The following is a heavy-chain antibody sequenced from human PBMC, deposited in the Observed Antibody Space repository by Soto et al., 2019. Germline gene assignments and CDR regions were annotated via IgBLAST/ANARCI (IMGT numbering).Heavy chain of an antibody. CDR1: GYSFTSYW. Sequence: PGESLKISCKGSGYSFTSYWISWVHQMPGKGLEWMGRIDPSDSYTNYSPSFQGHVTISADKSISTAYLQWSSLKASDTAMYYCARHELLSGQRRVLAYYNYGMDAWGQRTTVTVSS. CDR3: ARHELLSGQRRVLAYYNYGMDA. V-gene: IGHV5-10-1*01. CDR2: IDPSDSYT. D-gene: IGHD6-13*01. J-gene: IGHJ6*02.